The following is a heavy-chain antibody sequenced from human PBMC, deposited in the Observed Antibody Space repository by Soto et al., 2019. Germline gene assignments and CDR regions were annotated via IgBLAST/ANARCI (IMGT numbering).Heavy chain of an antibody. V-gene: IGHV1-69*01. CDR1: GGTFSNYA. CDR2: IIPIFGTP. Sequence: GPSVKVSCKASGGTFSNYAFSWVRQAPGQGPEWMGGIIPIFGTPNYAQKFQARLTITADESTSTAYMELSSLRSEDTAVYYCARGADMEAAVAKSEYDYGMDFWGQGTTVTFYS. D-gene: IGHD6-13*01. CDR3: ARGADMEAAVAKSEYDYGMDF. J-gene: IGHJ6*02.